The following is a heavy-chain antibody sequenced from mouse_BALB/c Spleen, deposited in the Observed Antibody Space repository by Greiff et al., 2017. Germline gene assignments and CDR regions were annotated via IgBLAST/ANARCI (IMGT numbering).Heavy chain of an antibody. CDR2: IYPGNGDT. CDR3: ARRLQGAMDY. CDR1: GYTFTSSW. Sequence: LQQPGSVLVRPGASVKLSCKASGYTFTSSWMHWVKQTPGQGLEWIGAIYPGNGDTSYNQKFKGKATLTADKSSSTAYMQLSSLTSEDSAVYYCARRLQGAMDYWGQGTSVTVSS. J-gene: IGHJ4*01. D-gene: IGHD2-2*01. V-gene: IGHV1-12*01.